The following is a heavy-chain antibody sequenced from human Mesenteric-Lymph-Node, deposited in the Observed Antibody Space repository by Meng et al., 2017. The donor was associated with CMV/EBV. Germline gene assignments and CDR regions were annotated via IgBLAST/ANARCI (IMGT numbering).Heavy chain of an antibody. CDR1: GITFSGSS. CDR2: IRDDGSHK. D-gene: IGHD1-26*01. J-gene: IGHJ4*02. Sequence: GGSLRLSCAASGITFSGSSMHWVRQASGKGLEWVAFIRDDGSHKYYADSVKGRFTISRDNSKNTLYLQMNSLRAEDTAVYYCAKDGGSYGGNDYWGQGTLVTVSS. V-gene: IGHV3-30*02. CDR3: AKDGGSYGGNDY.